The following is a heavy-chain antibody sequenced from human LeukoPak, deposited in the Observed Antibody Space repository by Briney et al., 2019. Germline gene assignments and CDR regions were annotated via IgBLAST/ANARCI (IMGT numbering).Heavy chain of an antibody. CDR1: GYTFTGYF. V-gene: IGHV1-2*02. D-gene: IGHD2-2*01. Sequence: ASVKVSCKVSGYTFTGYFIHWVRQASGQGLEWMGWINPNSGGTNYAQKFQGRVTMTRDTSISTAYMELRSLRSDDTAVYYCASRCSNTSCRTSDAFDIWGQGKMVTVSS. CDR3: ASRCSNTSCRTSDAFDI. CDR2: INPNSGGT. J-gene: IGHJ3*02.